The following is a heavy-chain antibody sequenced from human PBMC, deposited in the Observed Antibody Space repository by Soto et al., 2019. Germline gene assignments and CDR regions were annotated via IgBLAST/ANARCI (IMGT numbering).Heavy chain of an antibody. J-gene: IGHJ6*02. D-gene: IGHD3-22*01. Sequence: GGSLRLSCAASGFTFSSYEMNWVRQAPGKGLEWVSYISSSGSTIYYADSVKGRFTISRDNAKNSLYLQMNSLRAEDTAVYYCARAYDSSGYYFPYYYYGMDVWGQGTTVTVSS. CDR1: GFTFSSYE. CDR2: ISSSGSTI. V-gene: IGHV3-48*03. CDR3: ARAYDSSGYYFPYYYYGMDV.